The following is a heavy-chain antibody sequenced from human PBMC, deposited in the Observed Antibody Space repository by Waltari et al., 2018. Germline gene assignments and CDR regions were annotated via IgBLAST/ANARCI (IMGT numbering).Heavy chain of an antibody. Sequence: QVQLQESGPGLVKPSQTLSLTCTVSGGSISRGGYYWSWIRQHPGKGREWIGYIYYSGSTYSNPSIKSRVTISVATSKNQFSLKLSSVTAADTAVYYCARAATGYDSSGYFDYWGQGTLVTVSS. CDR2: IYYSGST. CDR3: ARAATGYDSSGYFDY. J-gene: IGHJ4*02. V-gene: IGHV4-31*03. D-gene: IGHD3-22*01. CDR1: GGSISRGGYY.